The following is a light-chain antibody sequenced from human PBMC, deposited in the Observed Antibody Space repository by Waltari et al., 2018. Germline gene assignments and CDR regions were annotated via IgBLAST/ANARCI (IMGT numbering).Light chain of an antibody. CDR1: QGISSY. CDR2: AAS. V-gene: IGKV1-8*01. CDR3: QQYYRFPVT. Sequence: AIRITQSPSSLSASTGDRATITCRASQGISSYLAWYQQKPGKAPKLLIYAASTLQSGVPSRFSGSGSGTDFTLTISCLQSEDFATYYCQQYYRFPVTFGGGTTVEIK. J-gene: IGKJ4*01.